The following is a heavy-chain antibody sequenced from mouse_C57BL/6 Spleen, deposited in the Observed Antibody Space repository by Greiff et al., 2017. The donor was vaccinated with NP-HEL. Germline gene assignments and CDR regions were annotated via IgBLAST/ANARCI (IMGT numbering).Heavy chain of an antibody. D-gene: IGHD4-1*01. J-gene: IGHJ2*01. CDR3: ARGQLTGTFDY. CDR1: GYAFSSSW. V-gene: IGHV1-82*01. CDR2: IYPGDGDT. Sequence: VKVVESGPELVKPGASVKISCKASGYAFSSSWMNWVKQRPGKGLEWIGRIYPGDGDTNYNGKFKGKATLTADKSSSTAYMQHSSLTSEDSAVYFCARGQLTGTFDYWGQGTTLTVSS.